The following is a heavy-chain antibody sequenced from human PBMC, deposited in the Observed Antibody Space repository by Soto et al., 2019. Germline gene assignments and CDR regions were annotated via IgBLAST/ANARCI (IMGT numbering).Heavy chain of an antibody. D-gene: IGHD6-13*01. CDR2: IRRSGDST. J-gene: IGHJ6*02. CDR3: AKDRRFSNYGMDV. CDR1: GFTFSDYA. V-gene: IGHV3-23*01. Sequence: EVQLLESGGGVVQPGESLRLSCVGSGFTFSDYAMSWVRQAPGKGLERASGIRRSGDSTYYTVSVKGRFTISRDNAKNTLYLEMNSLRVEDTAVYYCAKDRRFSNYGMDVWGQGTTVTVSS.